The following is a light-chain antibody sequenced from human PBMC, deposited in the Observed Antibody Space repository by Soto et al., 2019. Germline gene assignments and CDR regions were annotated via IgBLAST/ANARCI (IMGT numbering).Light chain of an antibody. J-gene: IGLJ1*01. CDR1: SSDVGGYNY. CDR2: EVS. CDR3: RSYTRSSTLVV. V-gene: IGLV2-14*01. Sequence: QSVLTQPASVSGSPGQSITISCTGTSSDVGGYNYVSWYQQHPGKAPKLMIYEVSNRPSGVSNRFSGSKSGNTASLTISGPQADEEADSPCRSYTRSSTLVVFGTGTKVTVL.